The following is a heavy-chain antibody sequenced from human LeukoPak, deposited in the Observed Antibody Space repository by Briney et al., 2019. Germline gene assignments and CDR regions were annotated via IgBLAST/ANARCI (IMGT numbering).Heavy chain of an antibody. CDR1: GGSFSGYY. CDR2: INHSGST. CDR3: ARGLYYYDDDY. D-gene: IGHD3-22*01. J-gene: IGHJ4*02. Sequence: SETLSLTCAVYGGSFSGYYWSWIRQPPGKGLEWIGEINHSGSTNYNPSLKSRVTISVDTSKNQFSLKLSSVTAADTAVYYCARGLYYYDDDYWGQGTLVTVSS. V-gene: IGHV4-34*01.